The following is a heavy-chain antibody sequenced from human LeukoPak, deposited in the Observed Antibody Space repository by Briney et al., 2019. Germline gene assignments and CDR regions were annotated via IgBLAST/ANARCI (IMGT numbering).Heavy chain of an antibody. V-gene: IGHV3-21*01. Sequence: GGSLRLSCAASGFTFSSYSMNWVRQAPGKGLEWVSSISSSSYIYYADSVKGRFTISRDNAKNSLYLQMNSLRAEDTAVYYCARYQYSSGYMDVWGKGTTVTVSS. CDR1: GFTFSSYS. J-gene: IGHJ6*03. CDR2: ISSSSYI. CDR3: ARYQYSSGYMDV. D-gene: IGHD5-18*01.